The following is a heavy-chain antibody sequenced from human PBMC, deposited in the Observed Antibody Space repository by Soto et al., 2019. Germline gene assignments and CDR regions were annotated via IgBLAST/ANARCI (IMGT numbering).Heavy chain of an antibody. D-gene: IGHD3-10*01. CDR2: INYSGRV. CDR3: ASSYGSGSGVFDY. Sequence: TSETLSLTCAVYGASFSGNYWSWIRQTPGKRLEWIGHINYSGRVTYNPSLESRTTISGDTSRNHLSLNLTSVTAADTAVYYCASSYGSGSGVFDYWGQGTSVTVSS. J-gene: IGHJ4*02. CDR1: GASFSGNY. V-gene: IGHV4-34*01.